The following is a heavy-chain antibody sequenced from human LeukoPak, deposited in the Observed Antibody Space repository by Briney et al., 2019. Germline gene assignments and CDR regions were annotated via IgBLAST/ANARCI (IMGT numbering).Heavy chain of an antibody. CDR3: ARVSPGRMIVALFDY. CDR1: GFIFSSYG. V-gene: IGHV3-48*04. J-gene: IGHJ4*02. D-gene: IGHD3-22*01. Sequence: GGSLRLSCAASGFIFSSYGMYWVRQAPGKGLEWVSYISSSGSTIYYADSVKGRFTISRDNAKNSLYLQMNSLRAEDTAVYYCARVSPGRMIVALFDYWGQGTLVTVSS. CDR2: ISSSGSTI.